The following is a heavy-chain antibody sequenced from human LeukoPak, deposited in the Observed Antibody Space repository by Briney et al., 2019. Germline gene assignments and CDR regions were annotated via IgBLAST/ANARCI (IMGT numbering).Heavy chain of an antibody. D-gene: IGHD5-18*01. J-gene: IGHJ1*01. Sequence: ETLSLTCTVSGGSISSYYWSWIRQPPGKGLEWVSAISGSGGTTLYADSVKGRFTISRDNSKSTLYLQMNSLRAEDTAVYYCAKDQGIQLWLKYFQHWGQGTLVTVSS. CDR3: AKDQGIQLWLKYFQH. CDR1: GGSISSYY. CDR2: ISGSGGTT. V-gene: IGHV3-23*01.